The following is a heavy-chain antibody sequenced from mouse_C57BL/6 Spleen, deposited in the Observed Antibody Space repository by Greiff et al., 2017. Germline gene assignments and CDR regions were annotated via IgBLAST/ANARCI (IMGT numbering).Heavy chain of an antibody. V-gene: IGHV1-15*01. CDR3: TRDGNYVDFDY. J-gene: IGHJ2*01. CDR2: IDPETGGT. CDR1: GYPFTDYE. Sequence: QVHVKQSGAELVRPGASVTLSCKASGYPFTDYEMHWVKQTPVHGLEWIGAIDPETGGTASNQKFKGKAILTADKSSSTAYMELRSLTSEDSAVYYCTRDGNYVDFDYWGQGTTLTVSS. D-gene: IGHD2-1*01.